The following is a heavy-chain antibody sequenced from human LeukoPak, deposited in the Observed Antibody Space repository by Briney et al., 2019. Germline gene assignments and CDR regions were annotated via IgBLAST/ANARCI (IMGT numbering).Heavy chain of an antibody. Sequence: GSLRLSCAASGFIFSSYAMSWVRQPAGKGLEWIGRIKSSNTNYNPSLKSRVSISLDTSTNQFSLKLSSLTAADTAVYYCARVPDWTYVPDYWGQGTLVTVSS. D-gene: IGHD3-16*01. CDR2: IKSSNT. J-gene: IGHJ4*02. CDR3: ARVPDWTYVPDY. V-gene: IGHV4-4*07. CDR1: GFIFSSYA.